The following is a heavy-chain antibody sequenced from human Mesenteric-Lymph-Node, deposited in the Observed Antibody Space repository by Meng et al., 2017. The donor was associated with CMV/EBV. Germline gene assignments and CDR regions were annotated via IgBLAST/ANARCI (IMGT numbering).Heavy chain of an antibody. D-gene: IGHD1-20*01. J-gene: IGHJ6*02. CDR3: AKQAGITGMGGDYYYYRLDV. V-gene: IGHV4-39*01. CDR1: GGSISSSSYY. CDR2: IYYSGST. Sequence: SETLSLTCTVSGGSISSSSYYWGWIRQPPGKGLEWIGGIYYSGSTYYNPSLKSRVTISVDTSKNQFSLNLNSVTAADTAVYYYAKQAGITGMGGDYYYYRLDVWGQGTTVTVSS.